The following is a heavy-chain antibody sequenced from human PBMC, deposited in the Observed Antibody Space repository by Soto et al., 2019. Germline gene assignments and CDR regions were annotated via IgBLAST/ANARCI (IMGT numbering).Heavy chain of an antibody. CDR3: ARGWASSGWYFDY. D-gene: IGHD6-19*01. V-gene: IGHV4-39*07. Sequence: SETLSLTCTVSGGSISSSSYYWGWIRQPPGKGLEWIGSIYYSGSTYYNPSLKSRVTISVDTSKNQFSLKLSSVTAADTAVYYCARGWASSGWYFDYWGQGTLVTVSS. J-gene: IGHJ4*02. CDR2: IYYSGST. CDR1: GGSISSSSYY.